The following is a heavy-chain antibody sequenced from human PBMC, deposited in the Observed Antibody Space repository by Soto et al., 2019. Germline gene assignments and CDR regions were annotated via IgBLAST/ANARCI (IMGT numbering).Heavy chain of an antibody. D-gene: IGHD6-19*01. V-gene: IGHV3-23*01. Sequence: EVQLLESGGGLAQSGGSLRLSCAASGFPFINSMMCWVRQAPGKGLEWVAGVIGNGAAYYEDSVKGRFTISRDNSDNMLYLQMNSLRAEDTAVYYCAKGGWHENWGQGTLVTVSS. CDR2: VIGNGAA. J-gene: IGHJ4*02. CDR3: AKGGWHEN. CDR1: GFPFINSM.